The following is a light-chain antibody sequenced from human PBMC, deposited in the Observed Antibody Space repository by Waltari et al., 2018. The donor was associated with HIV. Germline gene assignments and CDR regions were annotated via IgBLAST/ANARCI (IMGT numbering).Light chain of an antibody. CDR2: GAS. Sequence: EIVLTQSQGTLSLSPGERATFLCRANGSISSSYLAWYQQKPGQAPRLLMYGASTRAAGIPDRFSGSGSGTYFTLTISRLEPADFGVYYCQQYGRSPPYTFGQGTKLEIK. J-gene: IGKJ2*01. CDR3: QQYGRSPPYT. V-gene: IGKV3-20*01. CDR1: GSISSSY.